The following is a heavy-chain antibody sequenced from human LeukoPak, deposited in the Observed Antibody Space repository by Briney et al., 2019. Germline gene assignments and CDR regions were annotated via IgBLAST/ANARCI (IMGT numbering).Heavy chain of an antibody. CDR1: GYTFINFA. CDR3: ARGPRAAADDY. V-gene: IGHV1-3*01. J-gene: IGHJ4*02. CDR2: INAGNGNT. Sequence: ASVKVSCKASGYTFINFAINWGRQAPGQRPEWVGWINAGNGNTKYSQKFQGRVAITRDTSANTAYMELSSLTSEDTAIYYCARGPRAAADDYWGQGTLVTVSS. D-gene: IGHD6-13*01.